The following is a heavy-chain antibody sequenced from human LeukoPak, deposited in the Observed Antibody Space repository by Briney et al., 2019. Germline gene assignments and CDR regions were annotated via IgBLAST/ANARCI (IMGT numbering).Heavy chain of an antibody. CDR2: IYYSGST. D-gene: IGHD5-18*01. J-gene: IGHJ6*02. CDR3: AREQLGNYYYGMDV. Sequence: SETLSLTCAVSGGSISSSNWWSWVRQPPGKGLEWIVSIYYSGSTYYNPSLKSRVTISVDTSKNQFSLKLSSVTAADTAVYYCAREQLGNYYYGMDVWGQGTTVTVSS. V-gene: IGHV4-4*02. CDR1: GGSISSSNW.